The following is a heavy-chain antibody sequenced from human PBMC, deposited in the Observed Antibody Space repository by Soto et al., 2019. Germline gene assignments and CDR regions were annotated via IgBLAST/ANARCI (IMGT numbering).Heavy chain of an antibody. CDR1: GFTFSSYY. CDR2: LNNDGSST. CDR3: TRGLYGYSVGYDH. D-gene: IGHD4-17*01. V-gene: IGHV3-74*01. J-gene: IGHJ4*02. Sequence: EVQLVESGGGLVQPGGSLTLSCAASGFTFSSYYMHWVRQVPGKGLVWVSRLNNDGSSTDYADSVKGRFTISRDNAKNTLYLQTNSLRAEDTAVYYCTRGLYGYSVGYDHWGQGALVTVSS.